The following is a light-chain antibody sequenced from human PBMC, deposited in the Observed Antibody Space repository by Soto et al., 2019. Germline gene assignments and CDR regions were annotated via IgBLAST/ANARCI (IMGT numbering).Light chain of an antibody. CDR1: QGIRNN. V-gene: IGKV1-6*02. CDR3: QHTFNSPPWT. Sequence: IQMTQSPSSLFASVGDRVTITCLASQGIRNNLGWYQQKPGKAPRVLISGASSLQSGVPSRFSGSGSGTDFTLTINSLQPEDFASYFCQHTFNSPPWTFGQGTKVDIK. J-gene: IGKJ1*01. CDR2: GAS.